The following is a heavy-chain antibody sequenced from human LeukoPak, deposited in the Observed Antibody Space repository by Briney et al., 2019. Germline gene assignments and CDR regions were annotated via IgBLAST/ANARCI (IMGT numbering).Heavy chain of an antibody. CDR1: ASSISSAHY. J-gene: IGHJ4*02. CDR2: MYHSGAT. D-gene: IGHD1-26*01. V-gene: IGHV4-38-2*02. Sequence: SETLSLTCTVSASSISSAHYWGWIRQSPGKGLEWIGSMYHSGATYYNPSLKSRVTISVDTSKNQFSLKLSSVTAADTAVYYCAREVGATGGLDYWGQGTLVTVSS. CDR3: AREVGATGGLDY.